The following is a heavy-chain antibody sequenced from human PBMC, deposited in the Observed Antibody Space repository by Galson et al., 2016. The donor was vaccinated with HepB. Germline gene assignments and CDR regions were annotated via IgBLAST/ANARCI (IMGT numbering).Heavy chain of an antibody. J-gene: IGHJ3*01. V-gene: IGHV1-18*04. CDR1: GYTFTTYG. Sequence: SVKVSCKASGYTFTTYGVSWVRQAPGQGLEWMGWISAYNGDTDFAQKLQGRVTLTTDTSANTAYMELRSLTNDDTAVYYCARGGGNSASWTAFDVWGQGTVVAVSS. CDR3: ARGGGNSASWTAFDV. D-gene: IGHD3-16*01. CDR2: ISAYNGDT.